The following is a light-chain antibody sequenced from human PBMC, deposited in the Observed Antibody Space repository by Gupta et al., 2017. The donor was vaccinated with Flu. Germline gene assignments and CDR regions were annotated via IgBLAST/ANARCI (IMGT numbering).Light chain of an antibody. CDR1: QSLGVW. Sequence: DIQMTQSPSTLSASVGDRVTITCRASQSLGVWLAWYQQKPGTAPKLLIYMASTLEGGVPSRFSGSGCGTELTLTISSRQQDDFAPYYFQEYASEASLTFGGGTKVEI. V-gene: IGKV1-5*03. CDR3: QEYASEASLT. J-gene: IGKJ4*01. CDR2: MAS.